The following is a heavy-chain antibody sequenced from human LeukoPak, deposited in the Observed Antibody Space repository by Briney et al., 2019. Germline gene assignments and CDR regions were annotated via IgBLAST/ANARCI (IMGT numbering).Heavy chain of an antibody. CDR1: GFTFSSYA. D-gene: IGHD5-18*01. CDR2: ISYDGSNK. J-gene: IGHJ4*02. CDR3: ARAHSLGYRYGPGDY. Sequence: GGSLRLSCAASGFTFSSYAMHWVRQAPGKGLEWVAVISYDGSNKYYADSVKGRFTISRDNSKNTLYLQMNSLRAEDTAVYYCARAHSLGYRYGPGDYWGQGTLVTVSS. V-gene: IGHV3-30-3*01.